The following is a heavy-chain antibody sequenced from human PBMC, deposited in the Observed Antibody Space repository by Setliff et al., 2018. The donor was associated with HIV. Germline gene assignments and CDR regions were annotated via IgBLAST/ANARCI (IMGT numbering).Heavy chain of an antibody. CDR3: ARDLLLRWLDY. J-gene: IGHJ4*02. D-gene: IGHD4-17*01. V-gene: IGHV1-69*10. CDR2: IILVQGIP. CDR1: GYTFTSYH. Sequence: SVKVSCKASGYTFTSYHLHWLRQAPGQGFEWLGGIILVQGIPNYAQKFQGRVTITADVSTSTAYMELSSLRSEDTAVYYCARDLLLRWLDYWGQGTLVTVSS.